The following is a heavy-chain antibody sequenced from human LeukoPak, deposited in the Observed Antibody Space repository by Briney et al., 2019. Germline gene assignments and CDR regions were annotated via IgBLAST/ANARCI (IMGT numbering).Heavy chain of an antibody. Sequence: PGGSLRLSCAASGFTFSSYAMSWVRQAPGKGLEWVSAISGSGGSTCYADSVKGRFTISRDNSKNTLYLQMNSLRAEDTAVYYCARRGTYGITMIVVVITDPYYFDYWGQGTLVTVSS. CDR1: GFTFSSYA. J-gene: IGHJ4*02. CDR3: ARRGTYGITMIVVVITDPYYFDY. V-gene: IGHV3-23*01. CDR2: ISGSGGST. D-gene: IGHD3-22*01.